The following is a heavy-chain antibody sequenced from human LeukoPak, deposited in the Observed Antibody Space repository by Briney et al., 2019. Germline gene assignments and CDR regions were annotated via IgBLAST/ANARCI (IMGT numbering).Heavy chain of an antibody. V-gene: IGHV4-31*03. CDR1: GGSISIGGYY. Sequence: SQTLSLTCTVSGGSISIGGYYWSWIRQHPGKGLEWIGYIYYSGSTYYNPSLESRVTMSVDTSKNQFSLKLYSVTAADTAVYYCEREGDKRAAAAYWGQGTLVTVSS. J-gene: IGHJ4*02. D-gene: IGHD6-13*01. CDR3: EREGDKRAAAAY. CDR2: IYYSGST.